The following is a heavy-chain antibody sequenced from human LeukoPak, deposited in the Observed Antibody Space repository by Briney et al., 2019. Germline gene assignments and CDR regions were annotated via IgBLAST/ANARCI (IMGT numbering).Heavy chain of an antibody. CDR1: GFTFSSYE. Sequence: PGGSLRLSCAASGFTFSSYEMNWVRQAPGKGLEWVSYISSSGSTIYYADSVKGRFTISRDNAKTSLYLQMNSLRAEDTAVYYCARDLSGVAGYIYGRGIDYWGQGTLVTVSS. D-gene: IGHD5-18*01. CDR3: ARDLSGVAGYIYGRGIDY. CDR2: ISSSGSTI. J-gene: IGHJ4*02. V-gene: IGHV3-48*03.